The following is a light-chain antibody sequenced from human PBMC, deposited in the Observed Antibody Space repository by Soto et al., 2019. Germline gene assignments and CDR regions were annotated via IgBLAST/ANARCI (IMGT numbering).Light chain of an antibody. CDR3: QQYNDWPPKQYT. J-gene: IGKJ2*01. V-gene: IGKV3-15*01. Sequence: EIVMTQSPATLSVSPGGRATLSCRASQSVSSNLAWYQQKPGQAPRLLIYGASTRATGIPARFSGSGSGTEFSLTISSLQSEDFAVYYCQQYNDWPPKQYTFGQGTKLEIK. CDR1: QSVSSN. CDR2: GAS.